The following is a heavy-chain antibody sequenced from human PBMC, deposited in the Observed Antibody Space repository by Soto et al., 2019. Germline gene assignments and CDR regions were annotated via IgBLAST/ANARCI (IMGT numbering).Heavy chain of an antibody. D-gene: IGHD2-21*02. J-gene: IGHJ6*02. CDR3: AREDDGGDRDYYGLDV. CDR1: GGSISFDHYH. Sequence: QLQLQQSGPGLVKPSQTLSLTCTVSGGSISFDHYHWTWISQPPGKGLEWLGYVLYSGSVLYNPSLKSRVSISVDTSKYPFSLKLSSVTAADTALYFCAREDDGGDRDYYGLDVWGQGTTVTVSS. V-gene: IGHV4-30-4*01. CDR2: VLYSGSV.